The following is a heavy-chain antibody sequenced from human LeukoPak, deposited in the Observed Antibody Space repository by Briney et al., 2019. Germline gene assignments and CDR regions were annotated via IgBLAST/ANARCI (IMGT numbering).Heavy chain of an antibody. D-gene: IGHD6-6*01. V-gene: IGHV4-34*01. J-gene: IGHJ4*02. CDR2: IYYSGST. Sequence: SETLSLTCAVYGGSFSGYYWSWIRQPPGKGLEWIGSIYYSGSTYYNPSLKSRVTISVDTSKNQFSLKLSSVTAADTAVYYCAREYSSSSYYFDYWGQGTLVTVSS. CDR3: AREYSSSSYYFDY. CDR1: GGSFSGYY.